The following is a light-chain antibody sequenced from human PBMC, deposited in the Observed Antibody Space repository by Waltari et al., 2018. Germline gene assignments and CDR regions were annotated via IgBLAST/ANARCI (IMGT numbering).Light chain of an antibody. CDR2: NNN. V-gene: IGLV1-44*01. Sequence: QSVLTQPPSTSGPPGQRVTISCSGSRSNLGPNYVSWYQQLPGTAPTLLIYNNNRRPSGVPDRFSGSKSGTSASLAISGLQSEDEADYYCAAWDDSLNAWMFGGGTKLTVL. J-gene: IGLJ3*02. CDR1: RSNLGPNY. CDR3: AAWDDSLNAWM.